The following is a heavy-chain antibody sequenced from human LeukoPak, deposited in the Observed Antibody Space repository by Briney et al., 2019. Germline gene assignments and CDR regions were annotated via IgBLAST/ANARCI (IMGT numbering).Heavy chain of an antibody. Sequence: QSGGSLRLSCAASGFTFRSYAMHWVRQAPGKGLEWVAVISYDGSNKYYADSVKGRFTISRDNSKNTLYLQMDSLRAEDTAVYYCARASRAVTRNYYNGMDVWGQGTTVTVSS. CDR3: ARASRAVTRNYYNGMDV. J-gene: IGHJ6*02. CDR1: GFTFRSYA. CDR2: ISYDGSNK. D-gene: IGHD4-17*01. V-gene: IGHV3-30-3*01.